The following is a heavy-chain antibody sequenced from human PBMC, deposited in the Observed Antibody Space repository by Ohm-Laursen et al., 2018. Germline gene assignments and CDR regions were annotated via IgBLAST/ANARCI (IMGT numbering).Heavy chain of an antibody. CDR3: ASYSSGWPLLWTF. V-gene: IGHV3-9*01. CDR1: GFTFDDYA. Sequence: SLRLSCSASGFTFDDYAMHWVRQAPGKGLEWVSGISWNSGSIGYADSVKGRFTISRDNPKNSLYLQMNSLRAEDTAVYYCASYSSGWPLLWTFWGQGTLVTVSS. D-gene: IGHD6-19*01. CDR2: ISWNSGSI. J-gene: IGHJ4*02.